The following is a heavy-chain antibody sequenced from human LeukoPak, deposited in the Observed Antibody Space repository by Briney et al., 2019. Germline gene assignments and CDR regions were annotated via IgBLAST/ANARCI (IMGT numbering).Heavy chain of an antibody. Sequence: GGSLRLSCAASGFTSSTYAMHWVRQAPGKGLGYVSGISSDGGSTYYANSVKGRFTISRDNSKNTLFLQMGSLRAEDMAVYYCARGDIVVVPVTPDYWGQGTLVTVSS. D-gene: IGHD2-2*01. CDR2: ISSDGGST. V-gene: IGHV3-64*01. J-gene: IGHJ4*02. CDR3: ARGDIVVVPVTPDY. CDR1: GFTSSTYA.